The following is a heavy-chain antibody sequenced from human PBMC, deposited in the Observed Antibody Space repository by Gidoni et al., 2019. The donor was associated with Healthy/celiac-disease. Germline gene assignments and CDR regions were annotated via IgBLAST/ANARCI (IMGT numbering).Heavy chain of an antibody. CDR2: ISWNSGSI. J-gene: IGHJ4*02. CDR1: GFTFDAYA. CDR3: AKGGVGYYGSGSLYY. Sequence: EVQLVESGGGLVQPGRSLRLSCGASGFTFDAYARHWVRQAPGKGLECVSGISWNSGSIGYADSVKGRFTISRANAKNSLYLQMNSLRAEDTALYYCAKGGVGYYGSGSLYYWGQGTLVTVSS. D-gene: IGHD3-10*01. V-gene: IGHV3-9*01.